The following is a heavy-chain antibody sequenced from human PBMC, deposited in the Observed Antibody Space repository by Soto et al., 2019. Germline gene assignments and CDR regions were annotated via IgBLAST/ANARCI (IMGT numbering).Heavy chain of an antibody. CDR1: GFTFSSYA. Sequence: GGSLRLSCAASGFTFSSYAMSWVRHAPGKGLEWVSAISGSGGSTYYADSVKGRFTISRDNSKNTLYLQMNSLRAEDTAVYYCAKDRSSGWYHLFDYWGQGTLVTVSS. V-gene: IGHV3-23*01. J-gene: IGHJ4*02. CDR3: AKDRSSGWYHLFDY. D-gene: IGHD6-19*01. CDR2: ISGSGGST.